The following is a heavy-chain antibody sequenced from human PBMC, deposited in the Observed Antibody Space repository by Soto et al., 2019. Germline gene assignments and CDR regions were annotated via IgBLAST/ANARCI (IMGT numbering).Heavy chain of an antibody. Sequence: SETLSLTCTVSGGSISSGGYYWSWLRQHPGKGLEWIGYIYYSGSNYYTPSLKSRVTISVDTYKNYFPVKLNAVPAADTAEYCCASASNDSGDPGGFDIWGQGTMVTVSS. CDR2: IYYSGSN. CDR1: GGSISSGGYY. J-gene: IGHJ3*02. CDR3: ASASNDSGDPGGFDI. V-gene: IGHV4-31*03. D-gene: IGHD4-17*01.